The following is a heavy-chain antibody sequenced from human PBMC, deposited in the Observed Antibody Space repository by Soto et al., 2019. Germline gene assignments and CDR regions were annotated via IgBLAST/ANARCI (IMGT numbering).Heavy chain of an antibody. CDR2: IYYSGST. V-gene: IGHV4-39*01. J-gene: IGHJ5*02. CDR1: GGSISSSSYY. Sequence: SETLSLTCTVSGGSISSSSYYWGWIRQPPGKGLEWIGSIYYSGSTYYNPSLKSRVTISVDTSKNQFSLKLSSVTAADTAVYYCARREMTTVTDWFDPWGQGTLVTVS. CDR3: ARREMTTVTDWFDP. D-gene: IGHD4-4*01.